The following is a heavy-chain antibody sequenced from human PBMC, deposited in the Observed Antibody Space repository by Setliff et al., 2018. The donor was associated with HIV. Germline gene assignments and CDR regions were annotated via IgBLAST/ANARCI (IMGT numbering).Heavy chain of an antibody. J-gene: IGHJ3*02. D-gene: IGHD2-15*01. CDR1: GGSINRSNYY. CDR3: ARFPLLHKNAFDI. Sequence: PSETLSLTCTVPGGSINRSNYYWGWIRQPPGKGLEWIGHIYYSGSTNYNPSLKSRVTISVDTSRNQFSLNLSSVTAADTAVYYCARFPLLHKNAFDIWGQGTMVTVSS. CDR2: IYYSGST. V-gene: IGHV4-61*05.